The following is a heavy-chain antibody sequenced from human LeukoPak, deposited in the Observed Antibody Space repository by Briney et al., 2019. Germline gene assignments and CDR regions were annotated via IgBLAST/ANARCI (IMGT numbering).Heavy chain of an antibody. J-gene: IGHJ4*02. D-gene: IGHD5-12*01. CDR3: AKDSSGYPFDY. V-gene: IGHV3-30*18. CDR2: ISYDGSNK. CDR1: GFTFSSYG. Sequence: GGSLRLSCAASGFTFSSYGMHWVRQAPGKGLEWVAVISYDGSNKYYADSVKGRFTISRDNSKNTLYLQMNSLRAEDTAVYYCAKDSSGYPFDYWGRGTLVTVSS.